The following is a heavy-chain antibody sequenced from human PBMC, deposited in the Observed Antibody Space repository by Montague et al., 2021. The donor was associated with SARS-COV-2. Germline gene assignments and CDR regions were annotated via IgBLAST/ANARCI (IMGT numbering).Heavy chain of an antibody. J-gene: IGHJ6*02. Sequence: SETPSLTCSVSGGSITSSSYYWGWIRQSPDKGLEWIGNIYYSGSTYYNPSLKSRVTISVDTSKYQFSLKLSSVTAADTAVYYCVSLWKYGSGSHYAPWDYYNYGVDVWGQGPRSPSP. CDR1: GGSITSSSYY. CDR2: IYYSGST. D-gene: IGHD3-10*01. CDR3: VSLWKYGSGSHYAPWDYYNYGVDV. V-gene: IGHV4-39*01.